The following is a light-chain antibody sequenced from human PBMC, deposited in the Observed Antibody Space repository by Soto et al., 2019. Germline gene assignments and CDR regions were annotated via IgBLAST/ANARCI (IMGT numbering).Light chain of an antibody. CDR3: AAGDDSLTGLNV. CDR2: DNN. J-gene: IGLJ1*01. Sequence: QSVLSQPPSASGTPGQRVAISCSGSSSNIGRNTVNWYQQLPGTAPKLLIYDNNRRPSGVPDRFSGSKPGTSASLAISGLQSEFEADYYCAAGDDSLTGLNVCRTGTKVTVL. V-gene: IGLV1-44*01. CDR1: SSNIGRNT.